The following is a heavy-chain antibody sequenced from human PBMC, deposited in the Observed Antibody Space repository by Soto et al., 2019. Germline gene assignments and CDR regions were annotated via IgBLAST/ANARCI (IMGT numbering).Heavy chain of an antibody. CDR1: GFTFSSYG. CDR2: ISKDGSVK. D-gene: IGHD2-8*02. Sequence: QVQLVESGGGVVQPGRSLRLSCAASGFTFSSYGMHWVRQAPGKGLEWVAVISKDGSVKYNAESVKGRFTISRDNSKNTLYLQMNSLGAEDTAAYYCTGEVASGYWGQGTLVTVSS. V-gene: IGHV3-30*03. J-gene: IGHJ4*02. CDR3: TGEVASGY.